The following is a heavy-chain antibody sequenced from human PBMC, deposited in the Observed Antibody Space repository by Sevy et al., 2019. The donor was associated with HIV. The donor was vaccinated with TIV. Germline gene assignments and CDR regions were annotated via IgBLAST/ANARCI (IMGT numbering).Heavy chain of an antibody. D-gene: IGHD3-10*01. CDR3: ARGRPGSGSFHAFDL. CDR1: GFTFSSYD. Sequence: GGSLRLSCAASGFTFSSYDMHWVRQATGKGLEWVSAIGTAGDTYYPGSVKGRFTISRENAKNSLYLQMNSLRAGDTAVYYCARGRPGSGSFHAFDLWGQGTMVTVSS. J-gene: IGHJ3*01. CDR2: IGTAGDT. V-gene: IGHV3-13*01.